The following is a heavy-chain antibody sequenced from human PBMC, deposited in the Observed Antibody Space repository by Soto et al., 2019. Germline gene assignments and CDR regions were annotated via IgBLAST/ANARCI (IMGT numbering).Heavy chain of an antibody. CDR1: GYNFASYW. CDR3: ARRYCSSASCPRNYYGMDV. V-gene: IGHV5-10-1*01. D-gene: IGHD2-2*01. J-gene: IGHJ6*02. CDR2: IDPIDSYT. Sequence: PGESLKISCQGSGYNFASYWISWVRQMPGKGLEWMGRIDPIDSYTNYSPSFQDHVTISADKSISTAYLQWSSLKAWDTAMYYCARRYCSSASCPRNYYGMDVWGQGTTVTVSS.